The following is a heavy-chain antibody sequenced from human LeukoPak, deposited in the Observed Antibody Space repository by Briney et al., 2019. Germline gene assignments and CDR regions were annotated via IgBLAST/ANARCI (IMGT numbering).Heavy chain of an antibody. CDR3: ARVLYYYDSSGSRYSFDY. CDR1: GYTFISYG. CDR2: TSAYNGDT. J-gene: IGHJ4*02. V-gene: IGHV1-18*04. Sequence: GASVKVSCKASGYTFISYGLSWVRQAPGQGLEWMGWTSAYNGDTNYAQRLQGRVTMTTDTSTTTAYMELRSLRSDDTAVYYCARVLYYYDSSGSRYSFDYWGQGTLVTVSS. D-gene: IGHD3-22*01.